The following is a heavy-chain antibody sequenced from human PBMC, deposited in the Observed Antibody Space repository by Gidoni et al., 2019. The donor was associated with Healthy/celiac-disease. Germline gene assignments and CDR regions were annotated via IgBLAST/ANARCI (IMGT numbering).Heavy chain of an antibody. CDR2: ISGSGGST. V-gene: IGHV3-23*01. CDR1: GFTFSSYH. CDR3: ARYYYDSSGRKTHHFDY. D-gene: IGHD3-22*01. Sequence: EVQLLESGGGLVQPGGSLRLSCAASGFTFSSYHLSWVRQAPGKGLGWVSSISGSGGSTYYADPVKGRFTISRDNSKNTLYLQMNSRRAEDTAVYYCARYYYDSSGRKTHHFDYWGQGTLVTVSS. J-gene: IGHJ4*02.